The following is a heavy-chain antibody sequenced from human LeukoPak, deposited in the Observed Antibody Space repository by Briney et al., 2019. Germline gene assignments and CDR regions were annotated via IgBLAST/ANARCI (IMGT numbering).Heavy chain of an antibody. Sequence: HPGGSLRLSCTASGFTFSSYAMHWVRQAPGKGLEWVAVISYDGSNKYYADSVKGRFTISRDNSKNTLYLQMNSLRAEDTAVYYCAKDRGYSYYNYYGMDVXXXGTXVXVSS. D-gene: IGHD5-12*01. CDR1: GFTFSSYA. V-gene: IGHV3-30-3*01. CDR3: AKDRGYSYYNYYGMDV. CDR2: ISYDGSNK. J-gene: IGHJ6*04.